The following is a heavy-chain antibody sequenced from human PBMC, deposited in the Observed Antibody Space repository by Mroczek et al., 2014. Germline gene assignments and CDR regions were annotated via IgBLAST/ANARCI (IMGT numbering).Heavy chain of an antibody. CDR2: INPNSGGT. CDR1: GYTFTGYY. J-gene: IGHJ4*02. Sequence: QVQLQQSGAEVKKPGASVKVSCKASGYTFTGYYMHWVRQAPGQGLEWMGWINPNSGGTNYAQKFQGRVTMTRDTSISTAYMELSRLRSDDTAVYYCARIPYYYGSGSYSSDFDYWGQGTLVTVSS. D-gene: IGHD3-10*01. CDR3: ARIPYYYGSGSYSSDFDY. V-gene: IGHV1-2*02.